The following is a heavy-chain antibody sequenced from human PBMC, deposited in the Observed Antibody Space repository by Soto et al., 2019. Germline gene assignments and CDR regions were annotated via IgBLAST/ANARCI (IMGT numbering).Heavy chain of an antibody. J-gene: IGHJ4*02. CDR1: GGSISSGGYY. D-gene: IGHD3-22*01. CDR3: ARTSEYYYDSSGYSESYYFDY. CDR2: IYYSGST. V-gene: IGHV4-31*03. Sequence: SETLSLTCTVSGGSISSGGYYWSWIRQHPGKGLEWIGYIYYSGSTYYNPSLKSRVTISVDTSKNQFSLKLSSVTAADTAVYYCARTSEYYYDSSGYSESYYFDYWGQGTLVTVSS.